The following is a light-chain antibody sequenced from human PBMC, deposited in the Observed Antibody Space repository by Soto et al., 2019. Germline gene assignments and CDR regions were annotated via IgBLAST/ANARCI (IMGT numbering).Light chain of an antibody. Sequence: DIPMTQSPSTLSASVGDRVTITCRASQSISSWLAWYQQKPGKAPKLLIYKASSLESRVPSRFSGSGSGTEFTLTISSLQPDDFATYYCQQYNSYWTFGQGTKVEIK. CDR2: KAS. CDR3: QQYNSYWT. J-gene: IGKJ1*01. CDR1: QSISSW. V-gene: IGKV1-5*03.